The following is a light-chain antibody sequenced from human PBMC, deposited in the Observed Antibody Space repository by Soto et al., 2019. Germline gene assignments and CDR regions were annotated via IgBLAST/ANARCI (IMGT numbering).Light chain of an antibody. J-gene: IGKJ3*01. Sequence: EVVMTQSPATLSVSPGERATLSCRASHSVSNNLAWYQHKPGQAPRLLIYGASPRATGIPARVSGSGSGTEFTLTISSLQSEEFASFYCQQYNYWPETFGPGTKVDIK. CDR3: QQYNYWPET. CDR1: HSVSNN. V-gene: IGKV3-15*01. CDR2: GAS.